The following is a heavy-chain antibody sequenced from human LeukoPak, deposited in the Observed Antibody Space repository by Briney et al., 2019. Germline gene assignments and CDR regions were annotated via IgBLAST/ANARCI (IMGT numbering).Heavy chain of an antibody. CDR3: ARAAIAVAGDYHYHYMDV. Sequence: ASVKVSCKASGYTFTGHYMHWVRQAPGQGLEWMGWISPSNGDTDYSQRFQGRVTMTRDTSISTAYMELSRLRSDDTAVYYCARAAIAVAGDYHYHYMDVWGKGTTVTVSS. CDR1: GYTFTGHY. D-gene: IGHD6-19*01. V-gene: IGHV1-2*02. CDR2: ISPSNGDT. J-gene: IGHJ6*03.